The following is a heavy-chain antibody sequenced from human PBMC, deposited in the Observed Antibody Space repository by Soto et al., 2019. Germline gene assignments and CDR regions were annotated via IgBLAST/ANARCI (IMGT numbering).Heavy chain of an antibody. V-gene: IGHV3-48*02. Sequence: EVQLEESGGGLVQPGGSLRLSCAASGFTFSAYSMNWARQAPGKGLEWVSYITGSSGTIYYADSVKGRFTISRDNAKNSLYLQMNSLRDENTAIYYCATDNGMAGSFDPWGQGTLVTVSS. J-gene: IGHJ5*02. CDR2: ITGSSGTI. CDR1: GFTFSAYS. CDR3: ATDNGMAGSFDP. D-gene: IGHD2-8*01.